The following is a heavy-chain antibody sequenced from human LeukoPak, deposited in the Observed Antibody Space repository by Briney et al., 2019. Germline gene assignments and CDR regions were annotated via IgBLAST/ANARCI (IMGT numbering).Heavy chain of an antibody. V-gene: IGHV3-21*04. CDR1: GFTFSSYT. CDR2: ISGSSYYI. Sequence: GGSLRLSCVASGFTFSSYTINWVRQTPGKGLEWVSSISGSSYYIYYADSVRGRFTISRDNAENSVYLQMNSLRAEDTAVYYCAKDLLYYDILTGYLDYWGQGTLVTVSS. CDR3: AKDLLYYDILTGYLDY. D-gene: IGHD3-9*01. J-gene: IGHJ4*02.